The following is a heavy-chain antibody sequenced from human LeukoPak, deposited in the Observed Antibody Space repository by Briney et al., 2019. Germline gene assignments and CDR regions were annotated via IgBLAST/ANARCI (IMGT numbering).Heavy chain of an antibody. D-gene: IGHD6-13*01. CDR2: IYYSGST. CDR3: ARGSSWYFDY. Sequence: PSETLSFTCTVSGGSISSYYWSWIRQPPGKGLEWIGYIYYSGSTNYNPSLKSRVTISVDTSKNQFSLKLSSVTAADTAVYYCARGSSWYFDYWGQGTLVTVSS. J-gene: IGHJ4*02. CDR1: GGSISSYY. V-gene: IGHV4-59*01.